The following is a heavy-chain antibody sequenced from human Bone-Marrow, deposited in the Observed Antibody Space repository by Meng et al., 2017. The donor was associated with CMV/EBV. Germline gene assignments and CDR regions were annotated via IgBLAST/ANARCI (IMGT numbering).Heavy chain of an antibody. J-gene: IGHJ4*02. Sequence: GGSLRLSCGASGFTFSPNGMHWVRQTPGKGLEWVTYLRKDGRSKYYADSVKGRFTISRDTSTNTLFLQMNSLRPEDTAIYFCAKDYYWGFEHWGQRELVHVAS. V-gene: IGHV3-30*02. D-gene: IGHD3-10*01. CDR2: LRKDGRSK. CDR3: AKDYYWGFEH. CDR1: GFTFSPNG.